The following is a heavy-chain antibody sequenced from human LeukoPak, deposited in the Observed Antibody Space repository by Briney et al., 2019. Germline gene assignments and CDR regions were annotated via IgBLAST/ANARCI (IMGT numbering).Heavy chain of an antibody. J-gene: IGHJ6*01. CDR3: AKMKGHPLPKYYMDV. Sequence: GGSLRLSCAASGFPFSGFPVRWVRRTPGKGLEWVSCISGSGDNTLYADSVKGRFTISRDNSKNTLYLEMNSLRAEDTAIYYCAKMKGHPLPKYYMDVWGQGTTVTVSS. V-gene: IGHV3-23*01. CDR2: ISGSGDNT. D-gene: IGHD1-26*01. CDR1: GFPFSGFP.